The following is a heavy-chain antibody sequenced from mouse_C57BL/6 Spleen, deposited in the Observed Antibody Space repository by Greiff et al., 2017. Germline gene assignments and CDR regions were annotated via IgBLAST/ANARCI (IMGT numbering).Heavy chain of an antibody. CDR1: GYTFTSYW. J-gene: IGHJ2*01. CDR3: ARGDDGRGGNYFDY. Sequence: QVQLQQPGPELVRPGTSVTLSCKASGYTFTSYWMHWVKQRPGQGLEWIGVIVPSDSYTNYNQKFKGKATLTVDTSSSTAYMQLSSLTSEDSAVYYCARGDDGRGGNYFDYWGQGTTLTVSS. CDR2: IVPSDSYT. V-gene: IGHV1-59*01. D-gene: IGHD1-1*01.